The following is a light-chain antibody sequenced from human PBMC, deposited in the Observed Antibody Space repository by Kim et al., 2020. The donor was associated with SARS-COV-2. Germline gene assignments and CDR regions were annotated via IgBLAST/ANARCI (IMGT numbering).Light chain of an antibody. CDR2: EAS. Sequence: ASVGDRVTITCQASQDISKYLIWYQQKPGKAPKVLIYEASNLETGVPSRFSGSGSGTDFTFTINNLQPEDIGTYYCQQCNDLPLTFGGGTQVDIK. CDR1: QDISKY. CDR3: QQCNDLPLT. J-gene: IGKJ4*01. V-gene: IGKV1-33*01.